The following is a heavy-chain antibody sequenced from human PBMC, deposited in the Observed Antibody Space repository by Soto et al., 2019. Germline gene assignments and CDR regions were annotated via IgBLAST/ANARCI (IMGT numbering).Heavy chain of an antibody. Sequence: GSLLLACSASGFTFSSYAMSWVRQAPGKGLEWVSAISGSGGSTYYADSVKGRFTISRDNSKNTLYLQMNSLRAEDTDAYYCAKVRGNLYYDFWSGYFPSPPANWFDPWGQGTLVTVSS. V-gene: IGHV3-23*01. CDR2: ISGSGGST. CDR3: AKVRGNLYYDFWSGYFPSPPANWFDP. CDR1: GFTFSSYA. J-gene: IGHJ5*02. D-gene: IGHD3-3*01.